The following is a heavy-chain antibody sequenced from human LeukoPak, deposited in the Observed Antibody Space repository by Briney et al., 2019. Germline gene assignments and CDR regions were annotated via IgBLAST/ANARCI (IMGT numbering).Heavy chain of an antibody. J-gene: IGHJ4*02. Sequence: SETLSLTCTVSDYSISSDYYWGWIRQPPGKGLEWIGSIYHSGSTNYNPSLKSRVTISVDTSKNQFSLKLSSVTAADTAVYYCARQAGVHFDYWGQGTLVTVSS. D-gene: IGHD3-10*01. CDR2: IYHSGST. CDR1: DYSISSDYY. CDR3: ARQAGVHFDY. V-gene: IGHV4-38-2*02.